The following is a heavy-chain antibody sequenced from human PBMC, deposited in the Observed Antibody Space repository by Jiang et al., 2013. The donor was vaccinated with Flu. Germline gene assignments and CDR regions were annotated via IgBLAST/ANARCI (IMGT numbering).Heavy chain of an antibody. CDR1: VTPLPSYG. CDR3: ARKGSSSPEDY. V-gene: IGHV1-18*01. Sequence: PGAVSDGRPARLLVTPLPSYGISWVRQAPGQGLEWMGWISGNNGNTNYAQKVQGRVTMTTDTSTSTAYMELRSLRSDDTAVYYCARKGSSSPEDYWGQGTLVTVSS. CDR2: ISGNNGNT. J-gene: IGHJ4*02. D-gene: IGHD6-13*01.